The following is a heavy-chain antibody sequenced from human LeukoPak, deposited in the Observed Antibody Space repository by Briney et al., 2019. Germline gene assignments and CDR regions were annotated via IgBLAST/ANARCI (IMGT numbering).Heavy chain of an antibody. V-gene: IGHV3-15*01. J-gene: IGHJ4*02. CDR3: TLIQGWGSGSYYRDF. CDR2: VKSRSAGETT. D-gene: IGHD3-10*01. Sequence: GGSLRLSCAASGFSISNDWMSWVRQAPGKGLEWVARVKSRSAGETTDYAAPVKGRFTISRDDSRNTLYLQMNSLKTEDTAVYYCTLIQGWGSGSYYRDFWGQGTLVTVSS. CDR1: GFSISNDW.